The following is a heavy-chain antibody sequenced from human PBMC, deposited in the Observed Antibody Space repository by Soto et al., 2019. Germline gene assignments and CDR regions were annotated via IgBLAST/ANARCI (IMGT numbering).Heavy chain of an antibody. Sequence: PGWSLRLSCAASGFTVSSNYMSWARQAPGKGLEWVSVIYSGGSTYYADSVKGRFTISRDNSKNTLYLQMNSLRAEDTAVYYCARVLFLGMDIFSWFDTWGQGNLVTVSS. CDR1: GFTVSSNY. CDR3: ARVLFLGMDIFSWFDT. CDR2: IYSGGST. D-gene: IGHD2-2*03. J-gene: IGHJ5*02. V-gene: IGHV3-53*01.